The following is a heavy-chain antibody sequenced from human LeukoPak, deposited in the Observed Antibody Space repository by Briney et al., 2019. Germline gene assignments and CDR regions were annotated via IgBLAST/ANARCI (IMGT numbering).Heavy chain of an antibody. CDR3: ARGSIAARRAWFDP. CDR1: GGSISSNNW. Sequence: PSETLSLTCTVSGGSISSNNWWTWVRQPPGKGLEWIGEIYHSGDTSYNPSLKSRVTISVDKSKNQFSLKLSSVTAADTAVYYCARGSIAARRAWFDPWGQGTLVTVSS. V-gene: IGHV4-4*02. D-gene: IGHD6-6*01. J-gene: IGHJ5*02. CDR2: IYHSGDT.